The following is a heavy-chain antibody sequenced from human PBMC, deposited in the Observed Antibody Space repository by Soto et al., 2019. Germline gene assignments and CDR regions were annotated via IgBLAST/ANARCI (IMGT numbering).Heavy chain of an antibody. CDR2: IWYDGSNK. CDR3: ARGIGVGATTWYFDL. J-gene: IGHJ2*01. V-gene: IGHV3-33*01. D-gene: IGHD1-26*01. CDR1: GFTFSSYG. Sequence: PGGSLRLSCAASGFTFSSYGMHWVRQAPGKGLEWVAVIWYDGSNKHYADSVKGRFTISRDNSKNTLYLQMNSLRAEDTAVYYCARGIGVGATTWYFDLWGRGTLVTVSS.